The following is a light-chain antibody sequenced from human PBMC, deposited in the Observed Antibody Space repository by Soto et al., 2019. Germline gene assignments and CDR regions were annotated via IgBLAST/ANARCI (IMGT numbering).Light chain of an antibody. CDR3: QKYNDFQYT. CDR1: QSIGSW. Sequence: DIQMTQSPSTLSASVGDGVTITCRASQSIGSWLAWYQQKPGKAPKLLIYKATNLQSGVPSRFSGSGYGTDFSLTISSLQPVDSATYFCQKYNDFQYTFGPGTKLEI. V-gene: IGKV1-5*03. J-gene: IGKJ2*01. CDR2: KAT.